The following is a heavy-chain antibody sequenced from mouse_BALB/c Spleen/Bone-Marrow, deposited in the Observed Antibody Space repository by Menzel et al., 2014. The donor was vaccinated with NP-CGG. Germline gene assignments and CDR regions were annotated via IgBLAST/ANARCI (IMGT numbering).Heavy chain of an antibody. CDR1: GYSFTGYT. CDR2: INPYNGGT. CDR3: TRGGYYGSGTYFDY. D-gene: IGHD1-1*01. Sequence: EVQLVESGPELVKPGASMKISCKASGYSFTGYTMNWVKQSHGKNLEWIGLINPYNGGTSYNQKFEGKATLTVDKSSSTAYMELLSLTSEDSAVYYCTRGGYYGSGTYFDYWGQGTTLTVSS. V-gene: IGHV1-18*01. J-gene: IGHJ2*01.